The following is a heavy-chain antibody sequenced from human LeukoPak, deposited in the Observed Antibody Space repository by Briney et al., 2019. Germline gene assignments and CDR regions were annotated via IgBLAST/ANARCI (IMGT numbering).Heavy chain of an antibody. V-gene: IGHV3-21*01. CDR3: ARGLMVRGKNDAFDI. CDR2: ISRSSRYI. Sequence: GGTLRLSCAASGFTFSSYSMNWVRQAPGEGLEWVSSISRSSRYIYYADSVKGRFTISRDNAKNSLYLRMNTLTAEDTAVYYCARGLMVRGKNDAFDIWGQGTMVTVSS. D-gene: IGHD3-10*01. CDR1: GFTFSSYS. J-gene: IGHJ3*02.